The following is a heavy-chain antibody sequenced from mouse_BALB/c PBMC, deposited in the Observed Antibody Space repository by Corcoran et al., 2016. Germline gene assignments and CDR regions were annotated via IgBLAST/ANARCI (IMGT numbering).Heavy chain of an antibody. Sequence: QIQLVQSGPELKKPGETVKISCKASGYTFTTYGRNWVKQAPGKGLKWMGWINTYTGEPTYADDFKGRFAFSLETSASTAYLQINNLKNEDTATYFCAREPYAMDYWGQGTSVTVSS. J-gene: IGHJ4*01. D-gene: IGHD6-1*01. CDR2: INTYTGEP. CDR1: GYTFTTYG. CDR3: AREPYAMDY. V-gene: IGHV9-3-1*01.